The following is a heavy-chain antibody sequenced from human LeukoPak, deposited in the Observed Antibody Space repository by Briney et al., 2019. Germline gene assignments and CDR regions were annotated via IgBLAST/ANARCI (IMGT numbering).Heavy chain of an antibody. CDR3: ATGRITMVRGVRNWFDP. D-gene: IGHD3-10*01. CDR2: FDPEDGET. CDR1: GYTLTELS. J-gene: IGHJ5*02. Sequence: ASVKVSCKVSGYTLTELSMHWARQAPGKGLEWMGGFDPEDGETIYAQKFQGRVTMTEDTSTDTAYMELSSLRSEDTAVYYCATGRITMVRGVRNWFDPWGQGTLVTVSS. V-gene: IGHV1-24*01.